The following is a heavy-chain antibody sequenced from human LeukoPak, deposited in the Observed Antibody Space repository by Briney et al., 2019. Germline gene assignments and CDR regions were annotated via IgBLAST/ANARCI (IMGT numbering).Heavy chain of an antibody. J-gene: IGHJ4*02. V-gene: IGHV3-21*01. Sequence: GGSLRLSCAASGFTFSSYSMNWVRQAPGKGLEWVSSISSSSYIYYADSVKGRFTISRDNAKNSQYLQMNSLRAEDTAVYYCASVGGYLKNFDYWGQGTLVTVSS. CDR3: ASVGGYLKNFDY. D-gene: IGHD3-22*01. CDR1: GFTFSSYS. CDR2: ISSSSYI.